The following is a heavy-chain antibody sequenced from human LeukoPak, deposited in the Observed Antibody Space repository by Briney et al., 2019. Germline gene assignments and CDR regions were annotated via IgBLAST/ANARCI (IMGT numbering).Heavy chain of an antibody. Sequence: ASVKVSCKASGGTFSSYAISWVRQAPGQGLEWMGGIIPIFGTANYAQKFQGRVTITTDESTSTAYMELSSLRSEDTAVYYCARVVSSSWDFDYWGQGTLVTVSS. CDR3: ARVVSSSWDFDY. CDR1: GGTFSSYA. J-gene: IGHJ4*02. D-gene: IGHD6-13*01. CDR2: IIPIFGTA. V-gene: IGHV1-69*05.